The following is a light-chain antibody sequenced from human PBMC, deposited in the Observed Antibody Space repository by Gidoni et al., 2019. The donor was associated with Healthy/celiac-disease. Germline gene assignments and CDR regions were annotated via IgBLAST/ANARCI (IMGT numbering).Light chain of an antibody. CDR1: QEISNY. CDR2: DAS. J-gene: IGKJ4*01. CDR3: QQYDNLPPLT. Sequence: DIQMPQSHSSLSASGGGSVTITCPASQEISNYLHWYQQKPGKAPKLLIYDASNWETGSPSRFSGSGSGTDFTFTISSLQPEDIATYYCQQYDNLPPLTFGGXTKVEIK. V-gene: IGKV1-33*01.